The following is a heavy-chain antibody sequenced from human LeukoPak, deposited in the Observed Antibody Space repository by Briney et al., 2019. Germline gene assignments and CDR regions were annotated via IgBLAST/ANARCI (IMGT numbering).Heavy chain of an antibody. J-gene: IGHJ6*02. CDR2: ISYDGSNK. Sequence: GRSLRLSCAASGFTFSSYAMHWVRQAPGKGLEWVAVISYDGSNKYYADSVKGRFTISRDNSKNTLYLQMNSLRAEDTAVYYCARDRKYYDFWSGYLYYYYYGMDVWGQGTTVTVSS. CDR3: ARDRKYYDFWSGYLYYYYYGMDV. V-gene: IGHV3-30*04. CDR1: GFTFSSYA. D-gene: IGHD3-3*01.